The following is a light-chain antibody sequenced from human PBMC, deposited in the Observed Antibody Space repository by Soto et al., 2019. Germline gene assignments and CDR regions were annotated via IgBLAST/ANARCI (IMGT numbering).Light chain of an antibody. V-gene: IGKV3-20*01. CDR3: QQYGSSPGLT. CDR1: QSVSSSY. J-gene: IGKJ4*01. Sequence: EIVLTQSPGTLSLSPGERATLSCRASQSVSSSYLAWYQQKPGQAPRLLSYGASSRATGIPDRFSGSGSGTDFTLTISRLEPEDFAVYYCQQYGSSPGLTFGGGTKVAIK. CDR2: GAS.